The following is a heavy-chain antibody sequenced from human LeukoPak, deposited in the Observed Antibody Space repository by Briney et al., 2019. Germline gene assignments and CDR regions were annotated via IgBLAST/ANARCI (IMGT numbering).Heavy chain of an antibody. D-gene: IGHD6-13*01. CDR2: IIPIFGTA. CDR1: GGTFSSYA. CDR3: ARLFGYSSSWYFDY. V-gene: IGHV1-69*05. J-gene: IGHJ4*02. Sequence: VASVKVSCKASGGTFSSYAISWVRQAPGQGLEWMGGIIPIFGTANYAQKFQGRVTITTDEPTSTAYMELSSLRSEDTAVYYCARLFGYSSSWYFDYWGQGTLVTVSS.